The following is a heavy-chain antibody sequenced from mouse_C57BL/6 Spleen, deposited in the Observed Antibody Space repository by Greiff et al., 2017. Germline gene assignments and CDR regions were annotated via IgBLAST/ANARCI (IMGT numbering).Heavy chain of an antibody. V-gene: IGHV1-76*01. Sequence: VQLQQSGAELVRPGASVKLSCKASGYTFTDYYINWVKQRPGQGLEWIARIYPGSGNTYYNEKFKGKATLTAEKSSSTAYMQLSSLTSEDSAVYFCAGSSGQGYFDYWGQGTTLTVSS. D-gene: IGHD3-2*02. J-gene: IGHJ2*01. CDR1: GYTFTDYY. CDR3: AGSSGQGYFDY. CDR2: IYPGSGNT.